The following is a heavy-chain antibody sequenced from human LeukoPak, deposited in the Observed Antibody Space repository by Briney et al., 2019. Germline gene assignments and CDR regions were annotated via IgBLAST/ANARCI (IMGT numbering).Heavy chain of an antibody. CDR2: ISGSGGST. J-gene: IGHJ6*03. CDR1: GFTLSGYS. CDR3: AKDPPQTGTDYYYYYMDV. V-gene: IGHV3-23*01. Sequence: PGGSLRLSCAAPGFTLSGYSMNWVRQAAGKGLEWVSAISGSGGSTYYADSVKGRFTISRDNSKNTLYLQMNSLRAEDTAVYYCAKDPPQTGTDYYYYYMDVWGKGTTVTVSS. D-gene: IGHD1-7*01.